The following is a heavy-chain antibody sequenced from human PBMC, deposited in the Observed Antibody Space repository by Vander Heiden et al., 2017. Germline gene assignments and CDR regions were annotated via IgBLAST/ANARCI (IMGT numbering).Heavy chain of an antibody. CDR2: ISYDGSTK. Sequence: QVHLVESGGGVVQPGRSLRLSCAASGFTFSSYALHWVRQDPGKGLEWVAIISYDGSTKYYAESVKGRFTISRDNSKNTLYLQMNSLRSEDTAVYYCARDSHGDFDYWGQGTLVTVSS. D-gene: IGHD4-17*01. CDR1: GFTFSSYA. V-gene: IGHV3-30-3*01. CDR3: ARDSHGDFDY. J-gene: IGHJ4*02.